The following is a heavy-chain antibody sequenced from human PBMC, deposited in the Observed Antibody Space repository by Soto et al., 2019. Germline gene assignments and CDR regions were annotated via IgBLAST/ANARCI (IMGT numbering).Heavy chain of an antibody. V-gene: IGHV5-51*01. D-gene: IGHD2-2*01. CDR1: GYIFTNYW. CDR2: VNPDDSTT. Sequence: GESLKISCEGSGYIFTNYWIGWVRQMPGKGLEWMGIVNPDDSTTTYSQSLQGQVIISADKSVRSAYLQWSSLKDSDTATYYCVRRFCSGTSCRFNWFDPWGQGTLVTVSS. CDR3: VRRFCSGTSCRFNWFDP. J-gene: IGHJ5*02.